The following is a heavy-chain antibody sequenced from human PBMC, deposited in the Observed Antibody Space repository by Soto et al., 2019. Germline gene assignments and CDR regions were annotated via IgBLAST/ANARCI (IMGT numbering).Heavy chain of an antibody. J-gene: IGHJ4*02. CDR1: GFTFSSYG. CDR2: IWYDGSNK. V-gene: IGHV3-33*01. D-gene: IGHD5-12*01. CDR3: ARDGPVEMAKPSPFLVY. Sequence: GGSLRLSCAASGFTFSSYGMHWVRQAPGKGLEWVAVIWYDGSNKYYADSVKGRFTISRDNSKNTLYLQMNSLRAEDTAVYYCARDGPVEMAKPSPFLVYWGQGTLVTV.